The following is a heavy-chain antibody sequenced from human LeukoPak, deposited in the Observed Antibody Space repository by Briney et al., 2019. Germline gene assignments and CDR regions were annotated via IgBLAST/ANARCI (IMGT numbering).Heavy chain of an antibody. CDR3: ASWVVAARVFDL. V-gene: IGHV4-39*01. D-gene: IGHD2-15*01. CDR1: GGSISSSSYY. J-gene: IGHJ5*02. CDR2: IYYSGST. Sequence: SETLSLTCTVSGGSISSSSYYWVWIRQPPGKGLEWIGSIYYSGSTYYNPSLKSRVTISVDTSKNQFSLKLSSVTAADTAVYYCASWVVAARVFDLWGQGTLVTVSS.